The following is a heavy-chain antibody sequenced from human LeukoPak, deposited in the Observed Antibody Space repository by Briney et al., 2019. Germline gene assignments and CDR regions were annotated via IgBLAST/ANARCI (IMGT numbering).Heavy chain of an antibody. CDR1: VYTFTDYY. V-gene: IGHV1-2*02. J-gene: IGHJ5*02. D-gene: IGHD5-18*01. Sequence: GASVTVSFMSSVYTFTDYYMHWVRQAPGQGLEWMGWINPNSGGTNYAQKFQGRVTMTRDTSISTAYMELSRLRSDDTAVYYCARDIVMVTYWFDPWGQGTLVTVSS. CDR2: INPNSGGT. CDR3: ARDIVMVTYWFDP.